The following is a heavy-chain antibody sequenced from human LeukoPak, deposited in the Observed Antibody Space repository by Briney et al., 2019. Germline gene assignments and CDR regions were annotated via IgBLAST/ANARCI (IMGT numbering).Heavy chain of an antibody. Sequence: GGSLRLSCAASGFTFSSYAMSWVRQAPGKGLEWVSAISGSGGSTYYADSVKGRFTISRDNSKNMLYLQMNSLRAEDTAVYYCAKTTHNWNYRAYFDYWGQGTLVTVSS. J-gene: IGHJ4*02. CDR2: ISGSGGST. CDR3: AKTTHNWNYRAYFDY. CDR1: GFTFSSYA. D-gene: IGHD1-1*01. V-gene: IGHV3-23*01.